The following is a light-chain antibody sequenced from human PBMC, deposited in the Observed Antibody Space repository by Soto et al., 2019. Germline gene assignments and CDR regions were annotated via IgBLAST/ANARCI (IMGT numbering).Light chain of an antibody. CDR1: SSDIGGYNS. CDR3: SSYTSSSTPYV. J-gene: IGLJ1*01. V-gene: IGLV2-14*01. Sequence: HSVLAQPASVSGSPGQSITISCTGTSSDIGGYNSVSWYQQHPGKAPKLMIYDVNYRPSGVSNRFSGSKSANTASLAISGLQAEDEADYYCSSYTSSSTPYVFGTGTKVTVL. CDR2: DVN.